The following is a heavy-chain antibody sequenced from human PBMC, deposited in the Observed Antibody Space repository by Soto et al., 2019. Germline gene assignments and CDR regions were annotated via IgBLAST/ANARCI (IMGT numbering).Heavy chain of an antibody. Sequence: GGSLRLSCAASGFTFSSYAMHWVRQAPGKGLEYVSAISSNGGSTYYANSVKGRFTISRDNSKNTLYLQMGSLRAEDMAVYYCAIEGGANCGGDCDAVNRWGEGTMVTV. D-gene: IGHD2-21*02. CDR1: GFTFSSYA. CDR2: ISSNGGST. V-gene: IGHV3-64*01. J-gene: IGHJ3*02. CDR3: AIEGGANCGGDCDAVNR.